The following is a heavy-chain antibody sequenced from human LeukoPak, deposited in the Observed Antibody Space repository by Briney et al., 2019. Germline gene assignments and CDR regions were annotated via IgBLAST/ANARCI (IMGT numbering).Heavy chain of an antibody. CDR3: ARDPRSIAARFDY. V-gene: IGHV3-21*01. D-gene: IGHD6-6*01. Sequence: PGGSLRLSCAASGFTFSSYSMNWVRQAPGKGLEWVSSISSSSSYIYYADSVKGRFTISRDNAKNSLYLQMNSLRAEDTAVYYCARDPRSIAARFDYWGQGTLVTVSS. CDR2: ISSSSSYI. CDR1: GFTFSSYS. J-gene: IGHJ4*02.